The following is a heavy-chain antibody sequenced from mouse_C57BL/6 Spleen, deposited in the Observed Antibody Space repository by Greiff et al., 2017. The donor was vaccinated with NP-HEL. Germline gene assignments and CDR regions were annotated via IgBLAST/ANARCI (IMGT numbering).Heavy chain of an antibody. CDR2: IDPSDSYT. CDR1: GYTFTSYW. D-gene: IGHD1-1*01. CDR3: ARTTTLAYYFDY. J-gene: IGHJ2*01. V-gene: IGHV1-69*01. Sequence: QVQLQQPGAELVMPGASVKLSCKASGYTFTSYWMHWVKQRPGQGLEWIGEIDPSDSYTNYNQKFKGKSTLTVDKSSSTAYMQLSSLTSEDSAVYYCARTTTLAYYFDYWGQGTTLTVSS.